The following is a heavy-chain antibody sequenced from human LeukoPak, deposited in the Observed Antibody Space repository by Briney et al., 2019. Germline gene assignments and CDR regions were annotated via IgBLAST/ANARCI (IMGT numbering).Heavy chain of an antibody. CDR1: GHTFTSYD. CDR3: AMSMIVVVSDAFDI. CDR2: MNPNSGNT. Sequence: ASVKVSCKASGHTFTSYDINWVRQATGQGLEWMGWMNPNSGNTGYAQKFQGRVTMTRSTSISTAYMELSSLRSEDTAVYYCAMSMIVVVSDAFDIWGQGTMVTVSS. J-gene: IGHJ3*02. V-gene: IGHV1-8*01. D-gene: IGHD3-22*01.